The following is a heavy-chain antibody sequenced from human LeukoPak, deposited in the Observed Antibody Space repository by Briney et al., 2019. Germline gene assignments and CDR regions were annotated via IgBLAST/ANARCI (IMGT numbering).Heavy chain of an antibody. J-gene: IGHJ6*04. CDR1: GGTFSSYA. Sequence: SVNVSCTASGGTFSSYAISWVRQAPGQGLEWMGGIIPIFGTANYAQKFQGRVTITADESTSTAYMELSSLRSEDTAVYYCARERGSYGYYYYGMDVWGKGTTVTVSS. CDR3: ARERGSYGYYYYGMDV. CDR2: IIPIFGTA. V-gene: IGHV1-69*13. D-gene: IGHD5-18*01.